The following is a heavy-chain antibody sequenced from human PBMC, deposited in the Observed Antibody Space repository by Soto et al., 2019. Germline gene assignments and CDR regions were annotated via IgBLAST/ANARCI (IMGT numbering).Heavy chain of an antibody. J-gene: IGHJ6*02. V-gene: IGHV4-34*01. CDR2: INHSGST. Sequence: SETLSLTCAVYGGSFSGYYWSWLRQPPGKGPEWIGEINHSGSTKYNPSLENRVTISVDTPKNQFSLKLNSVSAADTAVYYCARTGGMDVWSQGATVTVSS. CDR1: GGSFSGYY. CDR3: ARTGGMDV.